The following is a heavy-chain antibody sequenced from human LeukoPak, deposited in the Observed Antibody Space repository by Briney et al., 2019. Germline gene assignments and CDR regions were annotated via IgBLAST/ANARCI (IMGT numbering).Heavy chain of an antibody. CDR3: ARPTTAMVAFYFDY. CDR2: INHSGST. CDR1: GGSFSGYY. Sequence: PSETLSLTCAVYGGSFSGYYWSWIRQPPGKGLEWIGEINHSGSTNYNPSLKSRVTISVDTSKNQFSLKMSSVTAADTAVYYCARPTTAMVAFYFDYWGQGTLVTVSS. V-gene: IGHV4-34*01. J-gene: IGHJ4*02. D-gene: IGHD5-18*01.